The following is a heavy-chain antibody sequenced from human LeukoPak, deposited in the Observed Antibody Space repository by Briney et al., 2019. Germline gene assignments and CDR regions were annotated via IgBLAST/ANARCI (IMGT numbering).Heavy chain of an antibody. Sequence: SVKVSCKASGGTFSSYAISWVRQAPGQGLEWMGGIIPIFGTANYAQKFQGRVTITADESTSIAYMELSSLRSEDTAVYYCARGIHCSGGSCYSGPFDYWGQGTLVTVSS. J-gene: IGHJ4*02. V-gene: IGHV1-69*13. CDR2: IIPIFGTA. CDR3: ARGIHCSGGSCYSGPFDY. D-gene: IGHD2-15*01. CDR1: GGTFSSYA.